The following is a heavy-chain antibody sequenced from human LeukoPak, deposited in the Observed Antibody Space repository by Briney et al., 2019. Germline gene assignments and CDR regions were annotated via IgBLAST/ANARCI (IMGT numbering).Heavy chain of an antibody. CDR1: GGSISSYY. CDR3: ARVTEDTAMVDY. Sequence: PSETLSLTCTVSGGSISSYYWSWIRRPAGKGLEWIGRIYTSGSTNYNPSLKSRVTISVDKSKNQFSLKLSSVTAADTAVYYCARVTEDTAMVDYWGQGTLVTVSS. D-gene: IGHD5-18*01. J-gene: IGHJ4*02. CDR2: IYTSGST. V-gene: IGHV4-4*07.